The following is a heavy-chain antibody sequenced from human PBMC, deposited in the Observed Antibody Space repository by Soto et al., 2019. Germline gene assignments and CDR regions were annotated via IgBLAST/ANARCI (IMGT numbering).Heavy chain of an antibody. CDR1: GDSISSGGYS. CDR2: IYHSGST. J-gene: IGHJ5*02. Sequence: PSETLSLTCAVSGDSISSGGYSWSWIRQPPGKGLEWIGYIYHSGSTYYNPSHKSRVTISIDRSKNQFSLKLSSVTAADTAVYYCARFYGDYSNWFDPWGQGTLVTVSS. D-gene: IGHD4-17*01. V-gene: IGHV4-30-2*01. CDR3: ARFYGDYSNWFDP.